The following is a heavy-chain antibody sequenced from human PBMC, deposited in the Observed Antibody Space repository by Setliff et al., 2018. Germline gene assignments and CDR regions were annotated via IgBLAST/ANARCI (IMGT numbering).Heavy chain of an antibody. CDR1: GYTFTSYG. Sequence: ASVKVSCKASGYTFTSYGISWVRQAPGQGLEWMGWISAYNGNTNYAQKLQGRVTMTTDTSTSTSYMELRSLRSDDTAVYYCATEIPDYYDSSGYYHRYFDCWGQGTLVTVSS. CDR2: ISAYNGNT. CDR3: ATEIPDYYDSSGYYHRYFDC. V-gene: IGHV1-18*01. J-gene: IGHJ4*02. D-gene: IGHD3-22*01.